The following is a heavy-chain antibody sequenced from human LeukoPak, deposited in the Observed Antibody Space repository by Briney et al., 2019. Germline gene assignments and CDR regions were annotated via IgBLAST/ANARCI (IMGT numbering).Heavy chain of an antibody. CDR2: ISSSSSYT. Sequence: GGSLRLSCTASGFTFGDHAMSWVRQAPGKGQEWVSYISSSSSYTNYAESEKGRFTISRDNAKNSLYLQMNSLRAEDTAVYYCARDLTGTTPGDYWGQGTLVTVSS. D-gene: IGHD1-20*01. J-gene: IGHJ4*02. V-gene: IGHV3-11*06. CDR1: GFTFGDHA. CDR3: ARDLTGTTPGDY.